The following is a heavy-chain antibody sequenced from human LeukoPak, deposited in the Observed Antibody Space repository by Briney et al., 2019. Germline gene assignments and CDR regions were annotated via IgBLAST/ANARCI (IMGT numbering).Heavy chain of an antibody. Sequence: GGSLRLSCAASGFTFDDYAMHWVRQAPGKGLEWVSGISWNSGSIGYADSVKGRFTISRDNAKNSLYLQMNSLRAEDTALYHCARGLDSSGYYYYGMDVWGQGTTVTVSS. V-gene: IGHV3-9*01. D-gene: IGHD3-22*01. J-gene: IGHJ6*02. CDR1: GFTFDDYA. CDR2: ISWNSGSI. CDR3: ARGLDSSGYYYYGMDV.